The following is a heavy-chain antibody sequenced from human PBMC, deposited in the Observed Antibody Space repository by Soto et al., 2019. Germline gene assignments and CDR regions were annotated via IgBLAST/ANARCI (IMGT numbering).Heavy chain of an antibody. CDR2: ISGSGGST. V-gene: IGHV3-23*01. CDR3: AKAAFPPGRSYYGSALGYYFDY. J-gene: IGHJ4*02. D-gene: IGHD3-10*01. Sequence: GGSLRLSCAASGFTFSSYAMSWVRQAPGKGLEWVSAISGSGGSTYYADSVKGRFTISRHNSKNTLYLQMNSLRARDTAVYCCAKAAFPPGRSYYGSALGYYFDYLGQGTLVTVSS. CDR1: GFTFSSYA.